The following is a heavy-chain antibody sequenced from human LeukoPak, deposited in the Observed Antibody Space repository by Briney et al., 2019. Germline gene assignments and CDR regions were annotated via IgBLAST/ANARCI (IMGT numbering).Heavy chain of an antibody. V-gene: IGHV4-59*01. D-gene: IGHD6-13*01. Sequence: PSETLSLTCTVSGDSISSYYWSWIRQPPGKGLEWIGYIYYSGSTNYNPSLKSRVTISVDTSKNQFSLKLSSVTAADTAVYYCARAAAGLFDYWGQGTLVTVSS. CDR3: ARAAAGLFDY. J-gene: IGHJ4*02. CDR1: GDSISSYY. CDR2: IYYSGST.